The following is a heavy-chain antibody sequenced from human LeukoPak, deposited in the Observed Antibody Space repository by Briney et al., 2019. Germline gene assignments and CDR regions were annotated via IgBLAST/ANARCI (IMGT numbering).Heavy chain of an antibody. Sequence: GGSLRLSCAASGFTFDDYAMHWVRQAPGKGLGWVSGISWNSGSIGYADSVKGRFTISRDNAKNSLYLQMNSLRAEDTALYYCAREVHCSGGSCSDYFDYWGQGTLVTVSS. CDR1: GFTFDDYA. V-gene: IGHV3-9*01. J-gene: IGHJ4*02. D-gene: IGHD2-15*01. CDR3: AREVHCSGGSCSDYFDY. CDR2: ISWNSGSI.